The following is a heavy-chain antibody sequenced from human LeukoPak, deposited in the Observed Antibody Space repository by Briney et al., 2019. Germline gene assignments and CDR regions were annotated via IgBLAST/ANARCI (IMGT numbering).Heavy chain of an antibody. Sequence: SVKVSCKASGGTFSSYAISWVRRAPGQGLEWMGGIIPIFGTANYAQKFQGRVTITADESTSTAYMELSSLRSEDTAVYYCARDAYFDPPYYYYYGMDVWGQGTTVTVSS. CDR1: GGTFSSYA. D-gene: IGHD3-9*01. J-gene: IGHJ6*02. CDR3: ARDAYFDPPYYYYYGMDV. V-gene: IGHV1-69*13. CDR2: IIPIFGTA.